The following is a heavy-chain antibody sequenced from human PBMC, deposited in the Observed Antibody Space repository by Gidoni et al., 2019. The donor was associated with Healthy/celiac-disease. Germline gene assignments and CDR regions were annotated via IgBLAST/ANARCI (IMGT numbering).Heavy chain of an antibody. Sequence: QVQLVESGGGVVQPVRSLRLSCAASGFPFSSYAMHWVRQAPGKGLEWVAVISYDGSNKYYADSVKGRFTISRDNSKNTLYLQMNSLRAEDTAVYYCARNPHLVVAAPWYFDYWGQGTLVTVSS. CDR3: ARNPHLVVAAPWYFDY. V-gene: IGHV3-30-3*01. D-gene: IGHD2-15*01. CDR1: GFPFSSYA. J-gene: IGHJ4*02. CDR2: ISYDGSNK.